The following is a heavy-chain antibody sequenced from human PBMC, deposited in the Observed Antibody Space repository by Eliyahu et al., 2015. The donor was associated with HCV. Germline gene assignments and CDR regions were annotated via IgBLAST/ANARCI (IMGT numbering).Heavy chain of an antibody. D-gene: IGHD6-13*01. Sequence: QVQLQESGPGLVKPSETLSLTCXVSGXSISSHYWXWIRPPPGKGLEWIGYIFYSGGTHYSPSLRSRVTISVNTSENQFSLKLNSVTAADTAVYYCARVSPSYTNSWYVGGRHPYYFDSWGQGTLVTVSS. CDR1: GXSISSHY. CDR2: IFYSGGT. J-gene: IGHJ4*02. V-gene: IGHV4-59*11. CDR3: ARVSPSYTNSWYVGGRHPYYFDS.